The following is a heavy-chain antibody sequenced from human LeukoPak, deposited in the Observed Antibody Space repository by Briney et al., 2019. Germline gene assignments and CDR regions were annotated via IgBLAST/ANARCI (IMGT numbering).Heavy chain of an antibody. CDR2: IYYSGST. CDR1: GGSISNYY. V-gene: IGHV4-59*01. Sequence: PSETLSLTCTVSGGSISNYYWSWIRQPPGKGLEWIGYIYYSGSTNYNPSLKSRVTISVDTSKNQFSLKLSSVTAADTAVYYCARVSYGSGSYVDYWGQGTLVTVSS. CDR3: ARVSYGSGSYVDY. J-gene: IGHJ4*02. D-gene: IGHD3-10*01.